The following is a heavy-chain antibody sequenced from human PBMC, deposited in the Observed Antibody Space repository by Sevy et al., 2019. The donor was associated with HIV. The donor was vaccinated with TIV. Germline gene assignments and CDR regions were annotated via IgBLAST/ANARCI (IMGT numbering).Heavy chain of an antibody. D-gene: IGHD6-19*01. CDR1: GDSVSSNSVA. V-gene: IGHV6-1*01. Sequence: QSQTLSLTCAISGDSVSSNSVAWNWIRQSPSRGLEWLGRTYYRSTWHNDYAVAVKSRITINPDTSKNQFSLQLNSVTPEDTAVYYCARTTSGWFDYWGQGTPVTVSS. J-gene: IGHJ4*02. CDR3: ARTTSGWFDY. CDR2: TYYRSTWHN.